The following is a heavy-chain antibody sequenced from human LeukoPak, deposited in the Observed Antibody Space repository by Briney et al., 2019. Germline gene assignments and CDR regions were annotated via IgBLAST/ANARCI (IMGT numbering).Heavy chain of an antibody. D-gene: IGHD2-2*01. CDR3: AKGKDIVVVPAAFDY. V-gene: IGHV3-23*01. CDR2: ITASAGGT. J-gene: IGHJ4*02. CDR1: GFTFFSYA. Sequence: GGSLRLSCAASGFTFFSYAMSWVRQPPGKGLEWVSAITASAGGTYYADSVKGRFTISRDNSKNTLYLQMNSLRAKDTAVYYCAKGKDIVVVPAAFDYWGQGTLVTVSS.